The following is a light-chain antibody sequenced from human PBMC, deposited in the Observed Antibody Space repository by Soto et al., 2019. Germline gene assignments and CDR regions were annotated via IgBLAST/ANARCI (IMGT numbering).Light chain of an antibody. V-gene: IGKV1-27*01. CDR3: QQYNDAPWT. CDR2: AAS. Sequence: DIQMTQSPSSLSASVGDRVTITCRARQGISNYLAWDQQKPGKVPKLLIYAASTLQSGVPSRFSGSGSGRDFTLTIRSLQAEDVAAYYCQQYNDAPWTFGPGTKGEIK. CDR1: QGISNY. J-gene: IGKJ1*01.